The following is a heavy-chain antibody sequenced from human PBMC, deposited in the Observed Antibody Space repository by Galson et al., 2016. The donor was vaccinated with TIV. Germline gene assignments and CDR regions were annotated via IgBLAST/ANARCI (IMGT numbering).Heavy chain of an antibody. Sequence: LSLTCSVSDYAVSSGYYWSWVRQPPGKGLQWIGSIYHTGSAYYNPSLKSRVTISADTSTNQFSLIMFSVTAADTAVYYCASIFASGRKQYSWGQGTLVTVSS. CDR3: ASIFASGRKQYS. D-gene: IGHD3-10*01. J-gene: IGHJ4*02. CDR2: IYHTGSA. V-gene: IGHV4-38-2*02. CDR1: DYAVSSGYY.